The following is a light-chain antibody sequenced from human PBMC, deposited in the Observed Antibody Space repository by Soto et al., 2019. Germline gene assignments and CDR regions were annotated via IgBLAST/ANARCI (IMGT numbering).Light chain of an antibody. CDR3: STWDDSLSAYV. CDR2: INN. Sequence: QSVLTQPPSASGTPGQRVTISCSGSSSNIGPNYVYWYQQLPGAAPKLLIYINNQRASGVSDRFSGSKSGTSASLAISGLRYEDEADYVCSTWDDSLSAYVFGTGTKLTVL. CDR1: SSNIGPNY. V-gene: IGLV1-47*02. J-gene: IGLJ1*01.